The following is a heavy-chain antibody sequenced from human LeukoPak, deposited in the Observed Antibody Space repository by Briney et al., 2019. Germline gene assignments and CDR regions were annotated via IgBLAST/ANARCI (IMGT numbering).Heavy chain of an antibody. V-gene: IGHV4-34*01. CDR2: INHSGST. CDR3: ARDHSSASYTYYYYYMDV. J-gene: IGHJ6*03. D-gene: IGHD1-26*01. Sequence: SETLSLTCAVYGESFNNYYWTWIRQSPGKGLEWIGEINHSGSTNYNPSLKSRVTISVDTSKNQFSLKLTSATAADTAVYYCARDHSSASYTYYYYYMDVWGKGTTVTVSS. CDR1: GESFNNYY.